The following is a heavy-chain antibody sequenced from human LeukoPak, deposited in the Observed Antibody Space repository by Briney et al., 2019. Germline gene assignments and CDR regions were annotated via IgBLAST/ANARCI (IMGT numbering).Heavy chain of an antibody. CDR2: IIPIFGTA. CDR3: AREEPDSSSYLKNYYYYMDV. V-gene: IGHV1-69*06. Sequence: SVKVSCKASGGTFSSYAISWVRQAPGQGLEWMGGIIPIFGTANYAQKFQGRVTITADKSTGTAYMELSSLRSEDTAVYYCAREEPDSSSYLKNYYYYMDVWGKGTTVTVSS. D-gene: IGHD6-13*01. J-gene: IGHJ6*03. CDR1: GGTFSSYA.